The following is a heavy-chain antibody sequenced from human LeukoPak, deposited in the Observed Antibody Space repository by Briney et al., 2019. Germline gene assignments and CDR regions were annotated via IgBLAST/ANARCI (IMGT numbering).Heavy chain of an antibody. V-gene: IGHV3-53*04. CDR1: GFSVSSDY. CDR2: IYSGGST. Sequence: GGSLRLSCAASGFSVSSDYMSWVRQAPGKGLEWVSVIYSGGSTYYADSVKGRFTISRHNSKNTLYLQMNSLRAEDTAVYYCARDRAVTTPLYYYYYGMDVWGQGTTVTVSS. CDR3: ARDRAVTTPLYYYYYGMDV. D-gene: IGHD4-4*01. J-gene: IGHJ6*02.